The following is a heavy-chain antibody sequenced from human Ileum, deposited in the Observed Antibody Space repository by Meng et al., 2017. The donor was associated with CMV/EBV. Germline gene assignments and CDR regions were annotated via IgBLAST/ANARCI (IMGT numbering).Heavy chain of an antibody. D-gene: IGHD6-6*01. V-gene: IGHV4-59*01. CDR3: ARLGWIAARPGWFDP. CDR2: IYYSGST. J-gene: IGHJ5*02. Sequence: LRSAQGLGKPSEPLSLTFSVSGGSISSYYWSWIRQPPGKGLEWIGYIYYSGSTNYNPSLKSRVTISVDTSKNQFSLKLSSVTAADTAVYYCARLGWIAARPGWFDPWGQGTLVTVSS. CDR1: GGSISSYY.